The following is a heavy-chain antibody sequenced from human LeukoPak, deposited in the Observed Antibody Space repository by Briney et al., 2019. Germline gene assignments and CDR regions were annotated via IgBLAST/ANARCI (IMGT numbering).Heavy chain of an antibody. Sequence: ASVKVSCKASGYTFTGYYMHWVRQAPGQGLEWMGWINPNSGGTNYAQKFQGWVTMTRDTSISTAYMELSRLRSDDTAVYYCARDHRRITMVRGVIIHDAFDIWGQGTMVTVSS. CDR2: INPNSGGT. V-gene: IGHV1-2*04. J-gene: IGHJ3*02. CDR1: GYTFTGYY. CDR3: ARDHRRITMVRGVIIHDAFDI. D-gene: IGHD3-10*01.